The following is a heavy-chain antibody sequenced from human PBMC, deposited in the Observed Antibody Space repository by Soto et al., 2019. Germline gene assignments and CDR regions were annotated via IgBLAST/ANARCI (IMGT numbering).Heavy chain of an antibody. CDR3: ASVKRGYSSSWSRPHYYYMDV. Sequence: SETLSLTCTVSGGSISSSSYYWGWIRQPPGKGLEWIGSIYYSGSTYYNPSLKSRVTISVDTSKNQFSLKLSSVTAADTAVYYCASVKRGYSSSWSRPHYYYMDVWGKGTTVTVSS. D-gene: IGHD6-13*01. CDR2: IYYSGST. J-gene: IGHJ6*03. V-gene: IGHV4-39*01. CDR1: GGSISSSSYY.